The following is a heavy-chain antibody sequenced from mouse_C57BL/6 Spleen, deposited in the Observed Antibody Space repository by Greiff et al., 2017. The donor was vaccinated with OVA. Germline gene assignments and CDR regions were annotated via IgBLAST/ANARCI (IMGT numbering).Heavy chain of an antibody. J-gene: IGHJ2*01. CDR2: ISDGGSYT. Sequence: EVMLVESGGGLVKPGGSLKLSCAASGFTFSSYAMSWVRQTPEKRLAWVATISDGGSYTYYPDNVKGRFTISRDNAKNNLYLQMSHLKSEDTAMYYCARDRDDYDFDYWGQGTTLTVSS. D-gene: IGHD2-4*01. CDR3: ARDRDDYDFDY. CDR1: GFTFSSYA. V-gene: IGHV5-4*01.